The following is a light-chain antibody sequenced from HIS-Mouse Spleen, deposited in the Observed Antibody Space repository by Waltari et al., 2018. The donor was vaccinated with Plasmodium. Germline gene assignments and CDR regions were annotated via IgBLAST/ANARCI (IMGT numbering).Light chain of an antibody. J-gene: IGLJ2*01. V-gene: IGLV2-14*03. Sequence: QSALTQPASVSGSPGQSITISCTGPSSDVGGYKYVSWYQQNPGKAPKPMGDDVSNRPLGVANRCSCAKACNTAALPISGFQAEDEADYYCSSSTSSSTHVVFGGGTKLTVL. CDR1: SSDVGGYKY. CDR3: SSSTSSSTHVV. CDR2: DVS.